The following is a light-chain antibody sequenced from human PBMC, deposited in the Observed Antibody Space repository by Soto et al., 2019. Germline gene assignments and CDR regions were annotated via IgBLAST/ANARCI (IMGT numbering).Light chain of an antibody. CDR3: QQYDNWPPYT. CDR2: GAS. Sequence: EVVMTQSPATLSVSPGERATLACRASQSVSSNLAWYQQKPGQAPRLLIYGASTRATGIPTRFSGSGSGTEFTHTISSLQSEDFAVYYCQQYDNWPPYTFGQGTNLEI. V-gene: IGKV3-15*01. J-gene: IGKJ2*01. CDR1: QSVSSN.